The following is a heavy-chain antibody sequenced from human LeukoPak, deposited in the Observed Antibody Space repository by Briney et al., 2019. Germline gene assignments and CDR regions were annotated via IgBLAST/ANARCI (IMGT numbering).Heavy chain of an antibody. J-gene: IGHJ3*01. Sequence: PSETLSLTCAVSGGSISSSNWWSWIRQPPGKGLEWIGEIYHSGSTNYNPSLKSRVTISVDKSKTQFSLKLSSVTAADTAVYYCVTSIALAGWGAFDVWGQGTMVTVSS. V-gene: IGHV4-4*02. D-gene: IGHD6-19*01. CDR2: IYHSGST. CDR3: VTSIALAGWGAFDV. CDR1: GGSISSSNW.